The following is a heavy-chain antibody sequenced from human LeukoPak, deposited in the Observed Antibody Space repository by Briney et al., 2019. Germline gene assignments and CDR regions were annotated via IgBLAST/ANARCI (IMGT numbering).Heavy chain of an antibody. CDR1: GYTFTSYA. D-gene: IGHD2-2*01. V-gene: IGHV1-3*01. CDR2: INAGNGNT. Sequence: ASVKVSCKASGYTFTSYAMHWVRQAPGQRLEWMGWINAGNGNTKYSQKFQGRVTITRDTSASTAYMELSSLRSVDTAVYYCAREKVAGYCSSTSCNWFDPWGQGTLVAVSS. CDR3: AREKVAGYCSSTSCNWFDP. J-gene: IGHJ5*02.